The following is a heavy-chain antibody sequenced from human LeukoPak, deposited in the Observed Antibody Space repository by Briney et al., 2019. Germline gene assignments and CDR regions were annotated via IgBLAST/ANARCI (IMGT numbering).Heavy chain of an antibody. V-gene: IGHV3-7*01. CDR1: GSTLISYW. D-gene: IGHD3-22*01. CDR3: ARDLGIVVSQLITDAFDI. CDR2: IRQDESEK. J-gene: IGHJ3*02. Sequence: GGSLRLSGAPSGSTLISYWRAWVRRAPGRGLGWVANIRQDESEKYYVDSVKGRFTISRDNAKNSLYLQMNSLRAEDTAVYYCARDLGIVVSQLITDAFDIWGQGTMVTVSS.